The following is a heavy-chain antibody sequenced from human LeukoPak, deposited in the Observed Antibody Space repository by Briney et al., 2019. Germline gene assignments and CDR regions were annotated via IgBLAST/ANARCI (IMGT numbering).Heavy chain of an antibody. J-gene: IGHJ4*02. D-gene: IGHD6-19*01. CDR1: GYTITNYY. CDR3: AREIAMAGKTFDN. CDR2: INPSGDST. V-gene: IGHV1-46*01. Sequence: ASVKVSCKASGYTITNYYMHWVRQAPGQGLEWMGTINPSGDSTTYAQGFQGRVTMTRDTSTSTFYMELSSLRSEDTAVYYCAREIAMAGKTFDNWGQGTLVTVSS.